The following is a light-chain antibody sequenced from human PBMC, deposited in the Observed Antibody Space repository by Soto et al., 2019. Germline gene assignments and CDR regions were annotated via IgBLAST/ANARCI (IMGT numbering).Light chain of an antibody. V-gene: IGLV1-47*01. J-gene: IGLJ2*01. CDR1: SSNIGINY. CDR3: AAWDDSLSGPV. CDR2: RND. Sequence: QSVLTQPPSASGTPGQRVTISCSGSSSNIGINYVYWYHQVPGTAPKLLIYRNDQRPSGVPDRFSASKSGASASLAIRGLRSEDEADYYCAAWDDSLSGPVFGGGTQLTVL.